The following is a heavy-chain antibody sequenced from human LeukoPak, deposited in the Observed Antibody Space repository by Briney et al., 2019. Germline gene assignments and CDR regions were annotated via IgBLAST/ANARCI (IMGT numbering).Heavy chain of an antibody. V-gene: IGHV3-21*01. CDR1: GFTFSRYS. CDR2: ISSSSSYI. Sequence: GGCVRLSWAASGFTFSRYSMNWVRQAPGKGREWVSSISSSSSYIYYADSVKGRFTISRDNAKNSLYLQMNSLRAEDTAVYYCARDLGAGLVRGDYWGQGTLVTVSS. D-gene: IGHD6-19*01. J-gene: IGHJ4*02. CDR3: ARDLGAGLVRGDY.